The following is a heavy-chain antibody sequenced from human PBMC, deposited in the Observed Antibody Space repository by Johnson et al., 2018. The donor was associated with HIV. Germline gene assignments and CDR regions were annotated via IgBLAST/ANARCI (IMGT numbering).Heavy chain of an antibody. CDR3: ARELPSYDILTGPGAFDI. D-gene: IGHD3-9*01. Sequence: VQLVESGGGLIQPGGSLRLSCAASDFTVSGNYMSWVRQAPGKGLEWVSLIHSGGSTYYADSVKGRFTISRDNSKNTLYLQMNSLRAEDTAVYYCARELPSYDILTGPGAFDIWGQGTMVTVSS. CDR1: DFTVSGNY. J-gene: IGHJ3*02. CDR2: IHSGGST. V-gene: IGHV3-66*03.